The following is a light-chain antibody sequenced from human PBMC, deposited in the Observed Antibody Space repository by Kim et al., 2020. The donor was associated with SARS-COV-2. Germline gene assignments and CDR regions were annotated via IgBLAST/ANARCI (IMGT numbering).Light chain of an antibody. V-gene: IGLV3-19*01. J-gene: IGLJ3*02. CDR1: SLRSYY. CDR3: NSRDSSGNHWV. Sequence: SSELTQDPAVSVALGQTVRITCQGDSLRSYYASWYQQKPGQAPVLVIYGKNNRPSGIPDRFSGSSSGNTASLTITGAQAEDEADYYCNSRDSSGNHWVFSGRTKVTVL. CDR2: GKN.